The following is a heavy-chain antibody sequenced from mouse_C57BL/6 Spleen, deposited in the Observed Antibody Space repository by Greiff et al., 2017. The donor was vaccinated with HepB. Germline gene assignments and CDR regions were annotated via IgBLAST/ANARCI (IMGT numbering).Heavy chain of an antibody. CDR3: ARLTTVVATYYYAMDY. Sequence: VQLQQPGAELVKPGASVKLSCKASGYTFTSYWMQWVKQRPGQGLEWIGEIDPSDSYTNYNQKFKGKATLTVDTSSSTAYMQLSSLTSEDSAVYYCARLTTVVATYYYAMDYWGQGTSVTVSS. CDR1: GYTFTSYW. D-gene: IGHD1-1*01. CDR2: IDPSDSYT. V-gene: IGHV1-50*01. J-gene: IGHJ4*01.